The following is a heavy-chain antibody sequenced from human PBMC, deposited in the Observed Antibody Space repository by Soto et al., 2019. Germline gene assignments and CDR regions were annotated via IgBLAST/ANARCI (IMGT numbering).Heavy chain of an antibody. Sequence: GGSLRLSCAASGFTFSDSYMSWIRQAPGKGLEWVSYISSSSSYTNYADSVKGRFTISRDNAKNSLYLQMNSLRAEDTAVYYCARDFSGYNPTFDYWGQGTLVTVSS. V-gene: IGHV3-11*06. D-gene: IGHD3-22*01. CDR2: ISSSSSYT. CDR1: GFTFSDSY. CDR3: ARDFSGYNPTFDY. J-gene: IGHJ4*02.